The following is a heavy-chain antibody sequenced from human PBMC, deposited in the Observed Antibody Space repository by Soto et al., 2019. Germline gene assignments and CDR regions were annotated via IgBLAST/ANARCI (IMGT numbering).Heavy chain of an antibody. CDR2: IIPICGTA. J-gene: IGHJ6*02. CDR1: GGTFSRYA. D-gene: IGHD3-3*01. CDR3: ARNRNHEFWSGLYYYYGMDV. V-gene: IGHV1-69*01. Sequence: QVQLVQSGAEVKKPWSSVKVSCKASGGTFSRYAISWVRQAPGQGLEWMGGIIPICGTANYAQKFQGRVTITADESTSTADLELSSLRAEDTAVYYCARNRNHEFWSGLYYYYGMDVCGQGTTVTVSS.